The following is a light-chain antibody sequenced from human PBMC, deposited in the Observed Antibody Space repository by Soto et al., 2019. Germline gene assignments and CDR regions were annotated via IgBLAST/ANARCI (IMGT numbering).Light chain of an antibody. Sequence: EIVLTQSPGTLSLSPGERATLFCGASQSIRNSLAWYQQRPGQSPRLLFYAASSRATGVPDRFTGGGSVTDFTLTVSRLEPEDFAVYYCQQYGGSPRTFGQGTKLEIK. CDR1: QSIRNS. J-gene: IGKJ2*01. CDR3: QQYGGSPRT. CDR2: AAS. V-gene: IGKV3-20*01.